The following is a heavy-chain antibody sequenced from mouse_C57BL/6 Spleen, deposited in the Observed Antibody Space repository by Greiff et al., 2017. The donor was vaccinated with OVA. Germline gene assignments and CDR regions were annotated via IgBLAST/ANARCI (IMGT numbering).Heavy chain of an antibody. D-gene: IGHD2-3*01. J-gene: IGHJ4*01. CDR2: IWSGGST. CDR3: ASVYDGYYGNYAMDY. Sequence: QVQLQQSGPGLVQPSQSLSITCTVSGFSLTSYGVHWVRQSPGKGLEWLGVIWSGGSTDYNAAFISRLSISKDDTKSQIFYNMNSLQADDTAIYYCASVYDGYYGNYAMDYWGQGTSVTVSS. V-gene: IGHV2-2*01. CDR1: GFSLTSYG.